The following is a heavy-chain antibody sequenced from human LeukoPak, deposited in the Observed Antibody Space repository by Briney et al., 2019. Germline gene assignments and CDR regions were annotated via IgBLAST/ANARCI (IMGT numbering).Heavy chain of an antibody. J-gene: IGHJ6*03. CDR2: ISSSSSYI. V-gene: IGHV3-21*01. CDR1: GFTFSSCS. Sequence: GGSLRLSCAASGFTFSSCSMNWVRQAPGKGLEWVSSISSSSSYIYYAGSVKGRFTISRDNAKNSLYLQMNSLRAEDTAVYYCARDLGLEGGYYMDVWGKGTTVTVSS. D-gene: IGHD1-1*01. CDR3: ARDLGLEGGYYMDV.